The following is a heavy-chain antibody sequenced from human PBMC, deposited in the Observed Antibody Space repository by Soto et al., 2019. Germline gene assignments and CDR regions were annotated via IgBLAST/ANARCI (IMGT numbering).Heavy chain of an antibody. J-gene: IGHJ5*02. CDR2: MNPNSGNT. CDR3: ARHPERIAQIGWFDP. Sequence: XSCXXSGXXXXXXXXXWVRQATGQGLEWMGWMNPNSGNTGYAQKFQGRVTMTRNTSISTAYMELSSLRSEDTAVYYCARHPERIAQIGWFDPWGQGTLVTVSS. D-gene: IGHD6-13*01. V-gene: IGHV1-8*01. CDR1: GXXXXXXX.